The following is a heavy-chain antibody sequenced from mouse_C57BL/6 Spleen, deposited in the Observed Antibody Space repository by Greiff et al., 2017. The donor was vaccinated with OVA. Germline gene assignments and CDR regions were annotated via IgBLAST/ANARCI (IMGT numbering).Heavy chain of an antibody. CDR1: GYTFTSYW. V-gene: IGHV1-5*01. D-gene: IGHD1-1*01. J-gene: IGHJ3*01. CDR2: IYPGNSDT. CDR3: TRTIATVEVFGY. Sequence: EVQLQQSGTVLARPGASVKMSCKTSGYTFTSYWMHWVKQRPGPGLEWIGAIYPGNSDTSYNQKFKGKAKLTAVTSASTAYMELSSLTNEDSAVYYCTRTIATVEVFGYWGQGTLVTVSA.